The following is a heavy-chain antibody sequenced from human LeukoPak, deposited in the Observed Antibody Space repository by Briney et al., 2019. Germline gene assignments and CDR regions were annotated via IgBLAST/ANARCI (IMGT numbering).Heavy chain of an antibody. Sequence: PGGSLRLSCAASGFTFNSFAMNWVRQAPGKGLEWVSVIGASGGGIYYADSVKGRFTISRDNAKNTLYLQMNSLRDDDTAVYYCARGGPGGSYFDYWGQGTLVTVSS. CDR2: IGASGGGI. D-gene: IGHD1-26*01. J-gene: IGHJ4*02. CDR3: ARGGPGGSYFDY. CDR1: GFTFNSFA. V-gene: IGHV3-23*01.